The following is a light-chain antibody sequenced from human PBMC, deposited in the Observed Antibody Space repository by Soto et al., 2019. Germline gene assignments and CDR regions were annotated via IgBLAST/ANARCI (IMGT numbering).Light chain of an antibody. CDR2: DAS. J-gene: IGKJ4*01. V-gene: IGKV3-11*01. Sequence: EIGLIQTPATRALSARGKATLCCRASQSVSGNFLAWYQEKPGQAPRLLIYDASNRATGIPARFSGSWSGTDFTLTVSSLEPEDFAVYYCQERTNWPPVTFGGGPKV. CDR3: QERTNWPPVT. CDR1: QSVSGNF.